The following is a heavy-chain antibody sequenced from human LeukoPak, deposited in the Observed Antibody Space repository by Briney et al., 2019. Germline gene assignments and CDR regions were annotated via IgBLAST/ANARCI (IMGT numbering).Heavy chain of an antibody. D-gene: IGHD4-17*01. CDR3: AREPAVTTNSYYYYFDY. Sequence: GGSLRLSCAASGFTFSSYGMHWVRQAPGKGLEWVAVIWYDGSNKYYAGSVKGRFTISRDNSKNTLYLQMNSLRAEDTAVYYCAREPAVTTNSYYYYFDYWGQGTLVTVSS. CDR2: IWYDGSNK. J-gene: IGHJ4*02. V-gene: IGHV3-33*01. CDR1: GFTFSSYG.